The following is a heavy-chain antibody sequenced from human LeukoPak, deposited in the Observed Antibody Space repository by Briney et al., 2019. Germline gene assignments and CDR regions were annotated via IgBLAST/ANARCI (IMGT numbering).Heavy chain of an antibody. CDR3: AREVGYSTSWYGRFDP. V-gene: IGHV1-2*06. J-gene: IGHJ5*02. CDR2: TNFNSGGT. Sequence: GASVKVSCKASGYTFTGYYMHWVRQAPGQGLEWMGRTNFNSGGTDYAQKFQGTVTMTRDTSTNTVYMEMTRLKSDDTAMFYCAREVGYSTSWYGRFDPWGQGTLVTVSS. D-gene: IGHD6-13*01. CDR1: GYTFTGYY.